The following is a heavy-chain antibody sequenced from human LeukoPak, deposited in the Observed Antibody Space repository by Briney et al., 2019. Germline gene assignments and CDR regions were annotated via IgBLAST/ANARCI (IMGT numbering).Heavy chain of an antibody. Sequence: GASVKVSCKASGYTFTSYAMYWVRQAPGQGLEWMGWISAYNGNTNYAQKLQGRVTMTTDTSTSTAYMELRSLRSDDTAVYYCARDYGSGSYSNYWGQGTLVTVSS. V-gene: IGHV1-18*01. CDR2: ISAYNGNT. J-gene: IGHJ4*02. CDR1: GYTFTSYA. D-gene: IGHD3-10*01. CDR3: ARDYGSGSYSNY.